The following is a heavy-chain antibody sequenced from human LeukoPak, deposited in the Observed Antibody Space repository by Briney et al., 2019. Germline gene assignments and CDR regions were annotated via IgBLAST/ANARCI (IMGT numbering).Heavy chain of an antibody. CDR3: ARDGLGCADY. Sequence: GGSLRLSCAASGFTLSSYAMHWVRQAPGKGLEWVAVISYDGSNKYYADSVKGRFTISRDNSKNTLYLQMNSLRAEDTAVYYCARDGLGCADYWGQGTLVTVSS. V-gene: IGHV3-30-3*01. D-gene: IGHD4/OR15-4a*01. CDR1: GFTLSSYA. J-gene: IGHJ4*02. CDR2: ISYDGSNK.